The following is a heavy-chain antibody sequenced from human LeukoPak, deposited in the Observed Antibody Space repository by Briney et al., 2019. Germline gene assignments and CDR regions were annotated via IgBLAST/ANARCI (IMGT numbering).Heavy chain of an antibody. J-gene: IGHJ6*03. CDR1: GYSISSAYY. Sequence: PSETLSLTCSVSGYSISSAYYWGWIRQPPGKGLEWIATIHYSGSTYYNPSLKSRVTISLDTSKNQFSLKLNSVAAADTAVYYCARDWGVSARPGYMDIWGKGTTVTVSS. CDR3: ARDWGVSARPGYMDI. V-gene: IGHV4-38-2*02. CDR2: IHYSGST. D-gene: IGHD6-6*01.